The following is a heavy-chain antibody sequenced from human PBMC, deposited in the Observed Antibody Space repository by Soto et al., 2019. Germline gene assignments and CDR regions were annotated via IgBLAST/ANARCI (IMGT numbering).Heavy chain of an antibody. CDR1: GGTFSSYA. V-gene: IGHV1-69*13. Sequence: SVKVSCKASGGTFSSYAISWVRQAPGQGLEWMGGIIPIFGTANYAQKFQGRVTITADESTSTAYMELRSLRSDDTAVYYCARVGDYYDSSGYYYVLFDYWGQGTLVTVSS. CDR2: IIPIFGTA. CDR3: ARVGDYYDSSGYYYVLFDY. D-gene: IGHD3-22*01. J-gene: IGHJ4*02.